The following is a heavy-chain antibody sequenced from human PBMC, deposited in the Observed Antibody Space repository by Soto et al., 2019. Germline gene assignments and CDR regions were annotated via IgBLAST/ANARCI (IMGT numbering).Heavy chain of an antibody. Sequence: GGSLRLSCAASGFTFSSYAMHWVRQAPGKGLEWVAVISYDGSNKYYADSVKGRFTISRDNSKNTLYLQMNSLRAEDTAVYYCARDRSRYYYDSSGSFHYGGQGTLVTVAS. CDR3: ARDRSRYYYDSSGSFHY. D-gene: IGHD3-22*01. CDR1: GFTFSSYA. J-gene: IGHJ4*02. CDR2: ISYDGSNK. V-gene: IGHV3-30-3*01.